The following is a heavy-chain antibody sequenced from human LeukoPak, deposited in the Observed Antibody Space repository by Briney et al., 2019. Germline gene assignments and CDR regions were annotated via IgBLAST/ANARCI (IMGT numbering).Heavy chain of an antibody. CDR3: ARTIPNILTGYFPNWFDP. CDR1: GGSISSSSYY. D-gene: IGHD3-9*01. CDR2: IYHSGST. J-gene: IGHJ5*02. V-gene: IGHV4-30-2*01. Sequence: PSETLSLTCTVSGGSISSSSYYWSWIRQPPGKGLEWIGYIYHSGSTYYNPSLKSRVTISVDRSKNQFSLKLSSVTAADTAVYYCARTIPNILTGYFPNWFDPWGQGTLVTVSS.